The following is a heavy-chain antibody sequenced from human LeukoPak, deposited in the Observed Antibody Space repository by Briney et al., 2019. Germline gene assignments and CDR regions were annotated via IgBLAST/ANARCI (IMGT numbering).Heavy chain of an antibody. CDR2: MNPNSGNT. D-gene: IGHD2-15*01. Sequence: ASVKVSCKASGYTFTSYDINWVRQATGQGLEWMGWMNPNSGNTGYAQKFQGRVTMTRNTSISTAYMELSSLRSEDTAVYYCARSWTVAAKGYYYYYGMDVWGQGTTVTVSS. CDR1: GYTFTSYD. J-gene: IGHJ6*02. V-gene: IGHV1-8*01. CDR3: ARSWTVAAKGYYYYYGMDV.